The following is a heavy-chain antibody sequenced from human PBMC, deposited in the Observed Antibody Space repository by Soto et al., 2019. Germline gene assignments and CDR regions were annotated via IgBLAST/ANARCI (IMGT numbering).Heavy chain of an antibody. D-gene: IGHD6-13*01. CDR1: GFTFSSYA. Sequence: GGSLRLSCAASGFTFSSYAMHWVRQAPGKGLEWVAAISDDGGNKYYADSVKGRFTISRDNSKNPLYLQMNSLRAENTPVYYCARGPYSSSWYTTFFDYWGQGTLVTVS. CDR3: ARGPYSSSWYTTFFDY. J-gene: IGHJ4*02. CDR2: ISDDGGNK. V-gene: IGHV3-30-3*01.